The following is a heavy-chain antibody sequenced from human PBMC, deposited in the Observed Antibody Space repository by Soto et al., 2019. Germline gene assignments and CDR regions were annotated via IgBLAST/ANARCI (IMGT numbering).Heavy chain of an antibody. CDR3: ARAPPGIEAGNWFDP. V-gene: IGHV4-59*01. J-gene: IGHJ5*02. CDR2: IYYSGST. Sequence: SETLSLTCTVSGGSISSYYWSWIRQPPGKGLEWIGYIYYSGSTNYNPSLKSRVTISVDTSKNQFPLKLSSVTAADTAVYYCARAPPGIEAGNWFDPWGQGTLVTVSS. CDR1: GGSISSYY. D-gene: IGHD6-19*01.